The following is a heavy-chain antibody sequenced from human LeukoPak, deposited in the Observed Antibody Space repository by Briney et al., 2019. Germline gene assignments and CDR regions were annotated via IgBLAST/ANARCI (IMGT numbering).Heavy chain of an antibody. D-gene: IGHD2-2*01. V-gene: IGHV1-18*01. J-gene: IGHJ1*01. CDR2: ISVNNGGT. CDR1: GYTFTTYS. Sequence: ASVEVSCKASGYTFTTYSLAWVRQAPGQSLEWMGWISVNNGGTNYAQSFQDRVTLTRDTSTNTAYLELRSLRSDDTAIIYCATATQPRGYFLHWGQGTLVIVSS. CDR3: ATATQPRGYFLH.